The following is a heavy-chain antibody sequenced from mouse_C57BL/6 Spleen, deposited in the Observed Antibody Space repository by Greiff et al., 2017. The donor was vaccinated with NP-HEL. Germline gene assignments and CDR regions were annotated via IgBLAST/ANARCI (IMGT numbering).Heavy chain of an antibody. V-gene: IGHV1-81*01. J-gene: IGHJ3*01. Sequence: QVQLQQSGAELARPGASVKLSCKASGYTFTSYGISWVKQRTGQGLEWIGEIYPRSGNTYYNEKFKGKATLTADKYSSTAYMELRSLTSEDSAVYFCASDDYGGGRPWFAYWGQGTLVTVSA. CDR3: ASDDYGGGRPWFAY. D-gene: IGHD2-4*01. CDR2: IYPRSGNT. CDR1: GYTFTSYG.